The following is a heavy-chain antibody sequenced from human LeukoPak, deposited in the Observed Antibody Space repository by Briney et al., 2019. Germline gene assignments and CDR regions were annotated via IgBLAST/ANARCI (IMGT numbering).Heavy chain of an antibody. CDR1: GYTFTSYY. D-gene: IGHD3-22*01. CDR3: AREGQGSDSSGYYNDY. J-gene: IGHJ4*02. Sequence: ASVKVSCKASGYTFTSYYMHWVRQAPGQGLEWMGIINPSGGSTRYAQKFQGRVTMTRDTSTSTVYMELSSLRSEDTAVYYCAREGQGSDSSGYYNDYWGQGTLVTVSS. V-gene: IGHV1-46*01. CDR2: INPSGGST.